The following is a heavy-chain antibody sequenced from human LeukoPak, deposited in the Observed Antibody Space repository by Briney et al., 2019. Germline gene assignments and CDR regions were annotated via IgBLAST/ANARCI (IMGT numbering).Heavy chain of an antibody. V-gene: IGHV3-74*01. J-gene: IGHJ4*02. D-gene: IGHD2-8*02. Sequence: PGGSLRLSCAASGFTFDRYWMHWVRQTPGKRLVLVSRRNQDGRYITYADSVQGRCAISRDTAKNKLFLQMNSPRAEDPAVYYCARESLVARALQDWGQGALVTVSS. CDR2: RNQDGRYI. CDR3: ARESLVARALQD. CDR1: GFTFDRYW.